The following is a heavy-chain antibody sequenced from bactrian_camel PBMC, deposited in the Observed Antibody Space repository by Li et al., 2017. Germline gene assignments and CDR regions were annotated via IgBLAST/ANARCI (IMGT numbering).Heavy chain of an antibody. J-gene: IGHJ4*01. CDR2: IDSDGRT. D-gene: IGHD2*01. CDR3: AARPFSWCGSSGIAPDAYQY. CDR1: GYRYSTYC. Sequence: HVQLVESGGGSVQAGESLRLSCVVSGYRYSTYCMGWFRQVPGNEREPLASIDSDGRTSVADSVKGRFTISQDSAKNTPYLQMNSLKPDDTAMYYRAARPFSWCGSSGIAPDAYQYWGQGTQVTVS. V-gene: IGHV3S53*01.